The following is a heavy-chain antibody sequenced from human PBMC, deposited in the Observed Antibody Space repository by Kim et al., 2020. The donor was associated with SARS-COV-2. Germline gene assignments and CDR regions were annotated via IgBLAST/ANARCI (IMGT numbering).Heavy chain of an antibody. Sequence: GGSLRLSCAASGFTFSSYGMHWVRQAPGKGLEWVAVIWYDGSNKYYADSVKGRFTISRDNSKNTLYLQMNSLRAEDTAVYYCARDRWRDTAMVTRKYYYYGMDVWGQGTTVTVSS. CDR2: IWYDGSNK. V-gene: IGHV3-33*01. J-gene: IGHJ6*02. D-gene: IGHD5-18*01. CDR3: ARDRWRDTAMVTRKYYYYGMDV. CDR1: GFTFSSYG.